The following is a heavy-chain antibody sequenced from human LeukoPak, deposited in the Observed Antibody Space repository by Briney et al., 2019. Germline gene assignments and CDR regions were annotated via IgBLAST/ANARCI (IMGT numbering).Heavy chain of an antibody. J-gene: IGHJ4*02. CDR2: INPNSGGT. V-gene: IGHV1-2*02. CDR3: TSGHSSGWYSFDY. Sequence: ASVKVSCKASGYTFTGYYMHWVRQAPGQGLEGMGWINPNSGGTNYAQKFQGRVTMTRDTSISTAYMELSRLRSDDTAVYYCTSGHSSGWYSFDYWGQGTLVTVSS. CDR1: GYTFTGYY. D-gene: IGHD6-19*01.